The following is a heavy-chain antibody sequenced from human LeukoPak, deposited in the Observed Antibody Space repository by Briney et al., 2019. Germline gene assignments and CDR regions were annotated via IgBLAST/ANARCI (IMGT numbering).Heavy chain of an antibody. J-gene: IGHJ4*02. D-gene: IGHD3-10*01. CDR3: ARGLAVRGVINYYFDY. CDR1: GGSISSYY. Sequence: PSETLSLTCTVSGGSISSYYWSWLRQPPGKGLEWIGYIYYSGSTNYNPSLKGRVTISVDTSKNQFSLKLSSVTAADTAVYYCARGLAVRGVINYYFDYWGQGTLVTVSS. CDR2: IYYSGST. V-gene: IGHV4-59*08.